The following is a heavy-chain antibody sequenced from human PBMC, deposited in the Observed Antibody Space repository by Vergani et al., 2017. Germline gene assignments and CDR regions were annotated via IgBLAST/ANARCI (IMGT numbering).Heavy chain of an antibody. CDR2: ISWNSGSI. Sequence: EVQLVESGGGLVQPGRSLRLSCAASGFTFDDYAMHWVRQAPGKGLEWVSGISWNSGSIGYADSVKGRFTISRDNAKNSLYLQMNSLRAEDTALYYCAKSNTAIGNFDDWGQGTLVTVSS. V-gene: IGHV3-9*01. CDR3: AKSNTAIGNFDD. D-gene: IGHD5-18*01. J-gene: IGHJ4*02. CDR1: GFTFDDYA.